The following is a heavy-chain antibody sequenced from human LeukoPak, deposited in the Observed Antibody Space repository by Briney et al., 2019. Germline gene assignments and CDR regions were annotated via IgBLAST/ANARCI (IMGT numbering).Heavy chain of an antibody. Sequence: GGSLRLSCAASGFTFSSYWMSWVRQAPGKGLEWVANINQDGSEIYYADSVKGRFTLSRDNAENSVYLQMNNLRAEETAVYYCATLNWGNLDFWGQGTQVTVSS. CDR2: INQDGSEI. D-gene: IGHD7-27*01. CDR3: ATLNWGNLDF. V-gene: IGHV3-7*01. J-gene: IGHJ4*02. CDR1: GFTFSSYW.